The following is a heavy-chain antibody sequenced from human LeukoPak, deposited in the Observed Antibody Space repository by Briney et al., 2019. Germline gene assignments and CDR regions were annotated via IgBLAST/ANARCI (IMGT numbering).Heavy chain of an antibody. J-gene: IGHJ4*02. Sequence: PGGSLRLSCAASGFTFSSYWMSWVRQAPGKGLEWVANIKQDGSEKYYVDSVKGRFTISRDNSKNTLYLQMNSLRAEDTAVYYCAKTGYSYGLLDYWGQGTLVTVSS. V-gene: IGHV3-7*01. CDR1: GFTFSSYW. CDR3: AKTGYSYGLLDY. D-gene: IGHD5-18*01. CDR2: IKQDGSEK.